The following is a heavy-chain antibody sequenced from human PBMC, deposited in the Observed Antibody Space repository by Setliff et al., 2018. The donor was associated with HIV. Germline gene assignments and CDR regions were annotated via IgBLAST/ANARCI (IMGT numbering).Heavy chain of an antibody. CDR1: GGSISSGSYY. V-gene: IGHV4-39*07. Sequence: SETLSLTCTVSGGSISSGSYYWSWIRQPPGKGLEWIGGIYHSGSTYYNPSLKSRVTISVDTSKNQFSLKLSSVTAADTAVYYCARRRDFDYWGQGTLVTVSS. CDR3: ARRRDFDY. J-gene: IGHJ4*02. CDR2: IYHSGST.